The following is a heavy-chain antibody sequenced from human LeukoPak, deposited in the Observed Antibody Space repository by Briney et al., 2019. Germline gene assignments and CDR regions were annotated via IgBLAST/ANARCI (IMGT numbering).Heavy chain of an antibody. CDR1: GDSVSTNNGA. V-gene: IGHV6-1*01. D-gene: IGHD3-22*01. CDR2: TYYRSYRSAWLS. Sequence: SQTLSLTCAISGDSVSTNNGAWNWIRQSPSGGLEWLGRTYYRSYRSAWLSDYAISVRSRITITPDTSKNQFSLQLSSMTPEDTAVYYCARAGPNILLQPFLMGGFDYWGQGALVTVSS. J-gene: IGHJ4*02. CDR3: ARAGPNILLQPFLMGGFDY.